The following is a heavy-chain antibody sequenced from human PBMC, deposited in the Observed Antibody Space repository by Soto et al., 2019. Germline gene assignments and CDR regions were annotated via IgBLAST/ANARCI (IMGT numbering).Heavy chain of an antibody. D-gene: IGHD1-1*01. J-gene: IGHJ6*02. CDR3: ARDGYNWGGMDV. CDR1: GGSVSGYY. CDR2: INPSEST. Sequence: QVQLQQWGAGLLKPSETLSLTCAVYGGSVSGYYWSWIRQSPGKGLEWIGEINPSESTNYNPSLKTRVPISGDTSNNQFSLKLNSVTAADTAVYYCARDGYNWGGMDVWGQGTTVTVSS. V-gene: IGHV4-34*01.